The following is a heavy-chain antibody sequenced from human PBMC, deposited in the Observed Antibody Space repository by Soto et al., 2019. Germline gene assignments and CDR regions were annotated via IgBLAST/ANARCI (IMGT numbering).Heavy chain of an antibody. Sequence: QPLSLSYTVFCGTISSVGYSWSRIRQPPGQGLEWIGYIYHSGSTYYNPSLKSRVTISVDRSKNQFSLKLSSVTAADTAVYYCARALGGLLWFGESRYNCWFGPWGQGTLGSVSS. CDR2: IYHSGST. D-gene: IGHD3-10*01. CDR1: CGTISSVGYS. CDR3: ARALGGLLWFGESRYNCWFGP. V-gene: IGHV4-30-2*01. J-gene: IGHJ5*02.